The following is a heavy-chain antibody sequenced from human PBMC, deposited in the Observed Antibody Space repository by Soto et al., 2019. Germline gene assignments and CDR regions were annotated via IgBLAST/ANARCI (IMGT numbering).Heavy chain of an antibody. Sequence: PGGSLRLSCAASGFTFSSYAMSWVRQAPGKGLEWVSGISGGGGSTNYADSVKGRFTISRDNSKNTLYLQMNSLRVEDTAIYYCAKAWGIDYWGQGTLVTVSS. CDR2: ISGGGGST. D-gene: IGHD7-27*01. CDR1: GFTFSSYA. CDR3: AKAWGIDY. J-gene: IGHJ4*02. V-gene: IGHV3-23*01.